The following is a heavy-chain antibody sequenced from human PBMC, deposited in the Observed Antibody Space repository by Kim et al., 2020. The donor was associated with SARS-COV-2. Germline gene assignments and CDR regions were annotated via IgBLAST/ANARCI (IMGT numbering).Heavy chain of an antibody. V-gene: IGHV4-4*07. CDR2: VYTSGST. J-gene: IGHJ4*02. CDR1: GGSISSYY. Sequence: SETLSLTCSVSGGSISSYYWSWIRQPAGKGLEWIGRVYTSGSTNYSPSLESRVTMSVDTSKNQFSLKLNSVTAADTAVYYCAREAGGSRPFDNWGQGTLVTVSS. D-gene: IGHD1-26*01. CDR3: AREAGGSRPFDN.